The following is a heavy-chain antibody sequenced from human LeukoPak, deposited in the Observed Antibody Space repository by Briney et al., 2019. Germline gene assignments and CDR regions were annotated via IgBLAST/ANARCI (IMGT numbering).Heavy chain of an antibody. J-gene: IGHJ4*02. Sequence: GGSLRLPCVASGFTFSTSWVTWVRQAPGTGLEWVANIDKHGNGKYYVDSVKGRFAISRDYASNSVFLQMDSLRAEDTSVYYCARDAGWGYYDLWGRGTPVTVSS. D-gene: IGHD1-26*01. CDR3: ARDAGWGYYDL. V-gene: IGHV3-7*01. CDR1: GFTFSTSW. CDR2: IDKHGNGK.